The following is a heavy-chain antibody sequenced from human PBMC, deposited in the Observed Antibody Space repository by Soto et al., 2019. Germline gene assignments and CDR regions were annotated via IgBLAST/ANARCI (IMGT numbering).Heavy chain of an antibody. D-gene: IGHD6-13*01. J-gene: IGHJ6*02. V-gene: IGHV4-34*01. CDR3: ARGLYSSSCWNV. CDR1: GGSFSGYY. CDR2: INHSGST. Sequence: QVQLQQWGAGLLKPSETLSLTCAVYGGSFSGYYWSWIRQPPGKGLEWIGEINHSGSTNYNPSLKSRVTISVDTSKNQFSLKLSSVTAADTAVYYCARGLYSSSCWNVWGQGTTVTVSS.